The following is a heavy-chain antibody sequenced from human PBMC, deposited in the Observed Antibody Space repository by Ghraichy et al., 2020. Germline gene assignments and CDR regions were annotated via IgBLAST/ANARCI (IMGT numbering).Heavy chain of an antibody. CDR2: IRYDASNK. V-gene: IGHV3-30*02. Sequence: GGSLRLSCAASGFTFSNYGMHWVRQAPGKGLEWVPFIRYDASNKYYADSVKGRFTISRDNSKSTLYLQMNSLRAEDTAVYYCAVRDFWSGDDFDYWGQGTLVTVSS. CDR1: GFTFSNYG. CDR3: AVRDFWSGDDFDY. J-gene: IGHJ4*02. D-gene: IGHD3-3*01.